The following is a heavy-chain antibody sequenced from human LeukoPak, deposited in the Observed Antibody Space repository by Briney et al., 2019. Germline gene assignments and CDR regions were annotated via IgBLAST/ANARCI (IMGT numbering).Heavy chain of an antibody. Sequence: PGRSLRLSCAASGFTFSIYGMSWVRQAPGKGLEWVSAIGSSGATYYADSVKGRFTISGDNSKNTLYLQMNSLRVEDTALYYCAKRDSSGYYYFDYWGQGTLVTVSS. CDR3: AKRDSSGYYYFDY. D-gene: IGHD3-22*01. CDR2: IGSSGAT. CDR1: GFTFSIYG. J-gene: IGHJ4*02. V-gene: IGHV3-23*01.